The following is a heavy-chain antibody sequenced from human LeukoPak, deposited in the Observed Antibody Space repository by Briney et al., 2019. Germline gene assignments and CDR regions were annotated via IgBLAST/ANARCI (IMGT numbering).Heavy chain of an antibody. J-gene: IGHJ6*03. V-gene: IGHV3-48*03. D-gene: IGHD6-13*01. CDR2: ISNIGDII. CDR3: AKDATAVVGTVYMDV. CDR1: GFTFSNYE. Sequence: SGGSPRLSCAASGFTFSNYEMNWVRQAPGKGLEWISHISNIGDIIHYADSVEGRFTISRDNAKNSLYLQMNSLTAEDTAVYYCAKDATAVVGTVYMDVWGKGTTVTISS.